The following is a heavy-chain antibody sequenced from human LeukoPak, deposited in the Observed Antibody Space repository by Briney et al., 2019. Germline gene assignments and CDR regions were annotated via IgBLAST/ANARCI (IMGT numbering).Heavy chain of an antibody. CDR1: GFTFSSYA. V-gene: IGHV3-23*01. CDR2: ISGSGDST. D-gene: IGHD2-2*01. Sequence: PGGSLRLSCAASGFTFSSYAMSWVRQAPGKGLEWVSGISGSGDSTYYADSVKGRFTISRDNSKNTLYLQMNSLRAEDTAVYYCAKSPLGDCSSTGCYAWYYYGMDVWGNGTTVTVSS. CDR3: AKSPLGDCSSTGCYAWYYYGMDV. J-gene: IGHJ6*04.